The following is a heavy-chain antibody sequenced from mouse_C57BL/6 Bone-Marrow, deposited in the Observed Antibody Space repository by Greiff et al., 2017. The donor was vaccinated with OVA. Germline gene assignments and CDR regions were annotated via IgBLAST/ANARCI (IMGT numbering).Heavy chain of an antibody. D-gene: IGHD1-1*01. J-gene: IGHJ4*01. V-gene: IGHV14-4*01. Sequence: VQLQQSGAELVRPGASVKLSCTASGFNIKDDYMHWVKQRPEQGLEWIGWIDPENGDTEYASKFQGKATITADTSSNTAYLQLSSLTSEDTAVYYCTPLYYGSSYYAMDYWGQGTSVTVYS. CDR3: TPLYYGSSYYAMDY. CDR2: IDPENGDT. CDR1: GFNIKDDY.